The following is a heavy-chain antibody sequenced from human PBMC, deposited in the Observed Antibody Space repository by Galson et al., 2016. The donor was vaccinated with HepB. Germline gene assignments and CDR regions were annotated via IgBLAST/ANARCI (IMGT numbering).Heavy chain of an antibody. V-gene: IGHV3-74*01. Sequence: SLRLSCAASGFTFSSYYMHWVRQAPGKGLVWVSRINRDESSTSYADYVKGRFTISRDNAKNTLYLQMNSLRDEDTAVYYCARDPSYYSGMDVWGQGTTVTVSS. CDR1: GFTFSSYY. CDR3: ARDPSYYSGMDV. CDR2: INRDESST. J-gene: IGHJ6*02.